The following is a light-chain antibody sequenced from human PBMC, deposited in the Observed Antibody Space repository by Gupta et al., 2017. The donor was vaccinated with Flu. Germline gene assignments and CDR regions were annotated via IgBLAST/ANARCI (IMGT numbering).Light chain of an antibody. CDR2: DAS. V-gene: IGKV3-11*01. Sequence: EIVLTQSPATLSLSPGERATLSCRASQSVSSYLAWYQQKPGQAPRLLIYDASNRDTGIPARFSGSGCGTDFTLTISSREQEDFAVYYCQQRSNWPPWTFGQGTKVEIK. CDR1: QSVSSY. J-gene: IGKJ1*01. CDR3: QQRSNWPPWT.